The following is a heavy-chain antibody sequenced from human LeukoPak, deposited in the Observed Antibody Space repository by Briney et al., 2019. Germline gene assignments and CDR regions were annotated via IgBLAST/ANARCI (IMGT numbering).Heavy chain of an antibody. V-gene: IGHV4-59*08. CDR2: IHYSGST. Sequence: PSETLSLTCTVSGGSIISYYWSWIRQPPGKGLEWIGYIHYSGSTNYNPSLKSRVTISVDTSKNQFSLKLNSVTAADTAVYYCATVVGTTERWFDPWGQGTLVTVSS. D-gene: IGHD1-26*01. J-gene: IGHJ5*02. CDR1: GGSIISYY. CDR3: ATVVGTTERWFDP.